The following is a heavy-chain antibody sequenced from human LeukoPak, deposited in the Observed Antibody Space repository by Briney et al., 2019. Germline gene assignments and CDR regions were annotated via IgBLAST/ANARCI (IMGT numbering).Heavy chain of an antibody. Sequence: GGSLRLSCAASGFTFSSYAMSWARQAPGKGLEWVSAISGSGGSTYYADSVKGRFTISRDNSKNTLYLQMNSLRAEDTAVYYCAKVGIVVGGDYYDYWGQGTLVTVSS. D-gene: IGHD3-22*01. V-gene: IGHV3-23*01. CDR2: ISGSGGST. J-gene: IGHJ4*02. CDR1: GFTFSSYA. CDR3: AKVGIVVGGDYYDY.